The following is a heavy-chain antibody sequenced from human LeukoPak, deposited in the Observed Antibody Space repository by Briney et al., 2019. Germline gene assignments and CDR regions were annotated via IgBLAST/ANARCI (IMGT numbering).Heavy chain of an antibody. D-gene: IGHD1-26*01. V-gene: IGHV3-11*01. J-gene: IGHJ4*02. CDR3: AREQTGPHRACQWGTIDS. CDR2: INQNSYTI. CDR1: GFSVSDYY. Sequence: GRSLRLSCVDSGFSVSDYYRTWLRQAPGKGLEWISNINQNSYTIYYADSVKGRFTISRDNAKSSLYLHMNSLRVEDTAVYYCAREQTGPHRACQWGTIDSWGQGTLVAVSS.